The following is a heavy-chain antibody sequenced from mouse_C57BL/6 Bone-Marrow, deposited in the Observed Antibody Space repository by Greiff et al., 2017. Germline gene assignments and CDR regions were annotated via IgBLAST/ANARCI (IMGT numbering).Heavy chain of an antibody. Sequence: EVQLQQSGPELVKPGASVKISCKASGYTFTDYYMNWVKQSPGKSLEWIGDINPNNGGTSYNQKFKGKATLTVDKSSSTAYMELRSLTSEDSAVYYGASGSYYDDGAWFAYWGQGTLVTVSA. V-gene: IGHV1-26*01. CDR2: INPNNGGT. D-gene: IGHD2-4*01. CDR1: GYTFTDYY. J-gene: IGHJ3*01. CDR3: ASGSYYDDGAWFAY.